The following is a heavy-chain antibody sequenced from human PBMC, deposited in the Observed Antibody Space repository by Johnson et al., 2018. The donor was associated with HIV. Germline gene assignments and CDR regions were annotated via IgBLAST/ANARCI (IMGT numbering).Heavy chain of an antibody. CDR1: GFTVSSNY. Sequence: MQLVESGGGLVQPGGSLRLSCAASGFTVSSNYMSWVRQAPGKGLEWVSVIYSGGSTYYADSVKGRFTISRDESKNTLYLQMNSLKTEDTAVYYCQNGGAYSYGWGDDAFDIWGQGTMVTVSS. CDR3: QNGGAYSYGWGDDAFDI. CDR2: IYSGGST. J-gene: IGHJ3*02. D-gene: IGHD5-18*01. V-gene: IGHV3-66*01.